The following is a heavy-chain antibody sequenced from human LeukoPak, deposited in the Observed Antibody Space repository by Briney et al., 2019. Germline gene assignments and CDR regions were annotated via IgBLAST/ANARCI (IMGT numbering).Heavy chain of an antibody. D-gene: IGHD3-22*01. CDR2: INPNSGGT. J-gene: IGHJ4*02. CDR3: ARPNYYDSSGYHDY. CDR1: GYTFTGYY. V-gene: IGHV1-2*02. Sequence: ASMKVSCKASGYTFTGYYMHWVRQAPGQGLEWMGWINPNSGGTNFAQRFQGRVTMTRDTSISTAYMELSRLRSDDTAMYYCARPNYYDSSGYHDYWGQGTLVTVSS.